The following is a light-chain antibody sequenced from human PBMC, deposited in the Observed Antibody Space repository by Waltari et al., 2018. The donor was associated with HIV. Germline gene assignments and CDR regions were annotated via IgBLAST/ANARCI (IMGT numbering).Light chain of an antibody. V-gene: IGLV2-23*02. J-gene: IGLJ2*01. CDR3: CSYGGSSTYVV. CDR2: EVS. CDR1: SSDVGSYDL. Sequence: QSALTQPASVSGSPGQSINISCTGTSSDVGSYDLVPWYQQHPGKAPKLIIYEVSERPSGVSNRFSGSKSGNTASLTISGLQAEDETDYYCCSYGGSSTYVVFGGGTKVTVL.